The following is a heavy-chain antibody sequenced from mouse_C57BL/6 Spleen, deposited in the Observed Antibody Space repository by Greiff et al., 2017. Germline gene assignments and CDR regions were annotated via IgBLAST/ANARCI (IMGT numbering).Heavy chain of an antibody. D-gene: IGHD2-3*01. CDR3: DRGGYYPGAMDD. V-gene: IGHV5-17*01. J-gene: IGHJ4*01. CDR1: GFTFSDYG. Sequence: EVKLVESGGGLVKPGGSLKLSCAASGFTFSDYGMHWVRQAPEKGLEWVAYISSGSSTIYYADNVKGRFTISRDTATNTLFLQMTSLRPEDTAIYYCDRGGYYPGAMDDWGQGTSVTVAS. CDR2: ISSGSSTI.